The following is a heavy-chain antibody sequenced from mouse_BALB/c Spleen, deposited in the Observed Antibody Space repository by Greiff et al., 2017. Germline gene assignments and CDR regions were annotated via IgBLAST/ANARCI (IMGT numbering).Heavy chain of an antibody. CDR2: IYPGDGDT. CDR3: ARLGYYGSIDY. Sequence: QVQLQQSGAELVKPGASVKLSCTASGFNIKDTYMHWVKQRPGQGLEWIGRIYPGDGDTNYNGKFKGKATLTADKSSSTAYMQLSSLTSVDSAVYFCARLGYYGSIDYWGQGTTLTVAS. CDR1: GFNIKDTY. D-gene: IGHD1-1*01. V-gene: IGHV1-80*01. J-gene: IGHJ2*01.